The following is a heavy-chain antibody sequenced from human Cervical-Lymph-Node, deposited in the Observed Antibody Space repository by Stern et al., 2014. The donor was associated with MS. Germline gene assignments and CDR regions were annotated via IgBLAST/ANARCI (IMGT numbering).Heavy chain of an antibody. CDR1: GYTFPSYG. CDR2: ISAYNGNT. J-gene: IGHJ4*02. Sequence: QVQLVQSGAEVKKPGASVKVSCKASGYTFPSYGISWVRQAPGQGLEWMGWISAYNGNTNYAQTFQARVTMTTDTSTSTAYMELRSLRSDDTAVYYCARDKSMATIALDFDYWGQGTLVTVSS. CDR3: ARDKSMATIALDFDY. V-gene: IGHV1-18*01. D-gene: IGHD5-24*01.